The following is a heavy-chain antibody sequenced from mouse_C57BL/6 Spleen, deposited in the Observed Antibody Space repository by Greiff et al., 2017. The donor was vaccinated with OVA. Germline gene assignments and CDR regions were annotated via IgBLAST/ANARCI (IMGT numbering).Heavy chain of an antibody. V-gene: IGHV1-81*01. CDR2: IYPRSGNT. Sequence: LVESGAELARPGASVKLSCKASGYTFTSYGISWVKQRTGQGLEWIGEIYPRSGNTYYNEKFKGKATLTADKSSSTAYMELRSLTSEDSAVYFCAGITTVVADAYWGQGTLVTVSA. CDR1: GYTFTSYG. J-gene: IGHJ3*01. D-gene: IGHD1-1*01. CDR3: AGITTVVADAY.